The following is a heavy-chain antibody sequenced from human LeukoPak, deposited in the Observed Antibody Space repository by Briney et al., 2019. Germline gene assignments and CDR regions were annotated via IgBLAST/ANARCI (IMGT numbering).Heavy chain of an antibody. J-gene: IGHJ4*02. CDR3: ARGRVYGYIYDY. Sequence: GGSLRLSCAASGFTFNNYWMSWVRQAPGKGLEWVANIKQDGSEKYYVDLVQGRFTISGDNAKNSLYLQMNSLRAEDTAVYYCARGRVYGYIYDYWGQGPVVTVSS. V-gene: IGHV3-7*03. CDR2: IKQDGSEK. CDR1: GFTFNNYW. D-gene: IGHD5-18*01.